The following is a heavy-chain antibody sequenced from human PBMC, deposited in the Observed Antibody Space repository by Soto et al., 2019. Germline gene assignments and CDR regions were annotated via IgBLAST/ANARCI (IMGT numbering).Heavy chain of an antibody. CDR3: ARVSWYSSSWTWLFDP. CDR1: GYTFTSYY. Sequence: ASVKVSCKASGYTFTSYYMHWVRQAPGQGLEWMGIINPSGGSTSYAQKFQGRVTMTRDTSTSTVYMELSSLRSEDTAVYYCARVSWYSSSWTWLFDPCGQGTLVTVSS. V-gene: IGHV1-46*01. D-gene: IGHD6-13*01. CDR2: INPSGGST. J-gene: IGHJ5*02.